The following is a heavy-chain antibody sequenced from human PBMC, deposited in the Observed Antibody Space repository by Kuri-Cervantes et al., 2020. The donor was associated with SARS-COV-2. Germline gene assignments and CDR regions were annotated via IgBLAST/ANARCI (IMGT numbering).Heavy chain of an antibody. V-gene: IGHV3-15*01. CDR1: GFTFSSYA. D-gene: IGHD3-3*01. J-gene: IGHJ5*01. CDR3: TTDPRRMFGWFDS. CDR2: IKSKTDGGTV. Sequence: GGALRLSCAASGFTFSSYAMSWVRQAPGKGLEWVGRIKSKTDGGTVEYAAPVKGRFTISRDDSRNTVYLQMNSLKTEDTALYYCTTDPRRMFGWFDSWGQGTLVTVSS.